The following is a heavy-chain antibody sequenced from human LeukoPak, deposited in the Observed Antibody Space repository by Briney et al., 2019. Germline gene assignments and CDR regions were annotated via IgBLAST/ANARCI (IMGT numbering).Heavy chain of an antibody. D-gene: IGHD5-24*01. CDR1: GGSMSSYY. V-gene: IGHV4-59*01. CDR2: IYDSGST. Sequence: PSETLSLPCTVSGGSMSSYYWSWIRQPPGKGLEWIGYIYDSGSTNYNPSFKSRVTISADTSKKEFSLKLTSVTAADTAVYYCAGGRWLQLPHYWGQGTLVTVSS. CDR3: AGGRWLQLPHY. J-gene: IGHJ4*02.